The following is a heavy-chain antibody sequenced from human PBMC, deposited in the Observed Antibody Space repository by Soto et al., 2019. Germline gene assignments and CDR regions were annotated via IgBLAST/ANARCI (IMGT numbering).Heavy chain of an antibody. CDR2: IIPIFGTA. D-gene: IGHD1-7*01. CDR3: VRGRARVTITGTSYYYYYGMDV. V-gene: IGHV1-69*01. J-gene: IGHJ6*02. CDR1: GGTFSSYA. Sequence: QVQLVQSGAEVKKPGSSVKVSCKASGGTFSSYAISWVRQAPGQGLEWMGGIIPIFGTANYAQKFQGRVTITADESTSTAYMELSSLRSEDTAVYYCVRGRARVTITGTSYYYYYGMDVWGQGTTVTVSS.